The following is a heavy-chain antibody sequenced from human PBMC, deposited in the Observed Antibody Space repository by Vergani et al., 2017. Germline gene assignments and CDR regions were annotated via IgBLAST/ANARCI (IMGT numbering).Heavy chain of an antibody. CDR3: ARGGYYYGSGSYVDY. CDR1: GDSISSYY. D-gene: IGHD3-10*01. V-gene: IGHV4-59*01. J-gene: IGHJ4*02. Sequence: QVQLQESGPGLVKPSETLSLTCTVSGDSISSYYWSWIRQPPGKGLEWFGYIYYSGNTNYNPSLKGRVTISVDTSKNQFSLKLSSMTAADTAVYYCARGGYYYGSGSYVDYWGQGTLVTVSS. CDR2: IYYSGNT.